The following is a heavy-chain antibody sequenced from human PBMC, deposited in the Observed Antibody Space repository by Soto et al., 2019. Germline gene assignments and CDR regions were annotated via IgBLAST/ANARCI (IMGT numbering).Heavy chain of an antibody. CDR3: ARARGGDSGDYASLFDR. D-gene: IGHD4-17*01. CDR2: IHDSGNT. CDR1: GGSVSIGDYL. Sequence: SETLSLTCTVFGGSVSIGDYLWSWIRQRPGKGLEWIGYIHDSGNTYYNPSLKSRDTISLDTSKNQFSLKVTSMTAADTAVYFCARARGGDSGDYASLFDRWGQGNLVTVSS. V-gene: IGHV4-30-4*01. J-gene: IGHJ5*02.